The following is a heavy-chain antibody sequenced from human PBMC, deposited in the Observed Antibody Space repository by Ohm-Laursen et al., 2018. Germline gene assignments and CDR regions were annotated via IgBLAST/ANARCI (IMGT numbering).Heavy chain of an antibody. CDR1: GGTFSSYA. D-gene: IGHD3-22*01. CDR3: AKGLYYDSGGRETAFDY. V-gene: IGHV1-69*06. Sequence: SSVKVSCKASGGTFSSYAISWVRQAPGQGLEWMGGIIPIFGTANYAQKFQGRVTITADKSTSTAYMELSSLRSEDTAVYYCAKGLYYDSGGRETAFDYWGQGTLVTVSS. CDR2: IIPIFGTA. J-gene: IGHJ4*02.